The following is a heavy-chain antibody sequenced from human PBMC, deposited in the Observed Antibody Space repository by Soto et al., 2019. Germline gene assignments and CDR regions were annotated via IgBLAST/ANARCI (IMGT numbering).Heavy chain of an antibody. CDR1: CGSIHRGGYY. CDR3: AALYGDYVGCFQH. Sequence: QVPLQESGPGLVKPSHTLSLTCTVSCGSIHRGGYYWSWIRQHPGKGPEWIGYSYYSGSTYYNPSLKSRVTISVATAKTQCSLKLSSVTAADTAVYYCAALYGDYVGCFQHWGRSTLDAVSS. J-gene: IGHJ1*01. D-gene: IGHD4-17*01. V-gene: IGHV4-31*03. CDR2: SYYSGST.